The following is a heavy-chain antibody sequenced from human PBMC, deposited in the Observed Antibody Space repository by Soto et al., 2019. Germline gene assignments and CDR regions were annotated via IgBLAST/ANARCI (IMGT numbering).Heavy chain of an antibody. V-gene: IGHV3-33*01. CDR3: ARGVVRGVTAFDI. D-gene: IGHD3-10*01. CDR1: GFTFSSYG. CDR2: IWYDGSNK. J-gene: IGHJ3*02. Sequence: QVQLVESGGGVVQPGRSLRLSCAASGFTFSSYGMHWVRQAPGKGLEWVAVIWYDGSNKYYADSVKGRFTISRDNSKNTLYLQMNSLRAEDTAVYYCARGVVRGVTAFDIWSQGTMVTVSS.